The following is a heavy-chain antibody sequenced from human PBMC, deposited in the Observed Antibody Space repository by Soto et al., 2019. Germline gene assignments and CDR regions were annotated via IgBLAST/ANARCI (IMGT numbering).Heavy chain of an antibody. D-gene: IGHD2-15*01. V-gene: IGHV2-5*02. CDR2: IYWDDDK. Sequence: QITLKESGPTLVKPTQTLTLTCTFSGFSLSTSGVGVGWIRQPPGKALEWLALIYWDDDKSYTPSLKSRPTTTTATXKXHMXLTITNMDPVDTATYSTAHRPPYCSAGSGYSGFDYWGQGTLLTSSS. CDR1: GFSLSTSGVG. CDR3: AHRPPYCSAGSGYSGFDY. J-gene: IGHJ4*02.